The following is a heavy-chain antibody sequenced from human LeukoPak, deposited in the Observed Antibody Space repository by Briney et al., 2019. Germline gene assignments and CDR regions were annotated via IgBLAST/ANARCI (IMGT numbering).Heavy chain of an antibody. CDR1: GGSFSGYY. CDR3: ARRDRPGMLDY. J-gene: IGHJ4*02. Sequence: SETLSLTCAVSGGSFSGYYWSWIRQPPGKGLEWIGEINHSGSTNYNPSLKSRVTISVDTSKNQFSLKLSSVTAADTAVHYCARRDRPGMLDYWGQGTLVTVSS. CDR2: INHSGST. D-gene: IGHD2-8*01. V-gene: IGHV4-34*01.